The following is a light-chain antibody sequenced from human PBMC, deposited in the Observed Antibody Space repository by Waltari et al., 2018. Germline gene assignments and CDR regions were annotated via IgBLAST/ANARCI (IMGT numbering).Light chain of an antibody. CDR2: ANY. CDR3: ATWDDSLSGRV. CDR1: TSNIGTNT. Sequence: QSVLTQPPSTSGTPGQRVTISCSGSTSNIGTNTVTWYQLLPGTAPNTVILANYHRPSVFPDRFSASKSGTSSSLVISGLQSEDEADYFCATWDDSLSGRVFGGGTKVTVL. J-gene: IGLJ3*02. V-gene: IGLV1-44*01.